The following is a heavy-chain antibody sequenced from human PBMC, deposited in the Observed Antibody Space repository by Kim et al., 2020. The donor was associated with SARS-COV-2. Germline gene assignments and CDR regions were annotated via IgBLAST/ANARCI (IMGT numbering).Heavy chain of an antibody. Sequence: SGSTDYNPSLQSRVTITVDTSKNQFSLKLKSMTAADTAVYFCAYRRHSEDYWGQGALVTVSS. V-gene: IGHV4-39*07. D-gene: IGHD1-26*01. CDR3: AYRRHSEDY. CDR2: SGST. J-gene: IGHJ4*02.